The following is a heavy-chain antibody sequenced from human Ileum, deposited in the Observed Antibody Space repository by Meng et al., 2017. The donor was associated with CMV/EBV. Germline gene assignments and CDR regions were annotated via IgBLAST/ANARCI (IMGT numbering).Heavy chain of an antibody. V-gene: IGHV3-74*01. CDR2: MNSDGSTT. J-gene: IGHJ4*02. CDR1: GFTFSSSW. D-gene: IGHD2/OR15-2a*01. Sequence: GGSLRLSCAASGFTFSSSWMHWVRHAPGKGLVWVSRMNSDGSTTDHADSVTGRFTISRDNARNTLYLQMNSLRAEDTAVYYCARAGEYRFDYWGQGTLVTVSS. CDR3: ARAGEYRFDY.